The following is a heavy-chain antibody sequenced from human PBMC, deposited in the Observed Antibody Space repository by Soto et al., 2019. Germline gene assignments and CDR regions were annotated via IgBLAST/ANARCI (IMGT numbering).Heavy chain of an antibody. CDR2: SRNKANSYST. Sequence: EVQLVESGGGLVQPGGSLRLSCAASGFTFSDHYMDWVRQAPGKRLEWVGRSRNKANSYSTEYAASVKGRFTITRDESKISLYLQMNSLTTEDTAVYYCARFSGSYTRGLDYWGPGTLVTASS. CDR3: ARFSGSYTRGLDY. CDR1: GFTFSDHY. V-gene: IGHV3-72*01. J-gene: IGHJ4*02. D-gene: IGHD1-26*01.